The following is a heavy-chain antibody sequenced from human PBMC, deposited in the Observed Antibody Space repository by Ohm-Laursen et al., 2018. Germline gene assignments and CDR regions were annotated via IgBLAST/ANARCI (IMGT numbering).Heavy chain of an antibody. D-gene: IGHD2-15*01. Sequence: SLRLSCTASGFTFADYAMHWVRQAPGKGLEWVSGISWNSGSIGYADSVKGRFTISRDNAKNSLYLQMNSLRAEDTALYYCAKDTVAATPADAFDIWGQGTMVTVSS. CDR3: AKDTVAATPADAFDI. V-gene: IGHV3-9*01. CDR1: GFTFADYA. CDR2: ISWNSGSI. J-gene: IGHJ3*02.